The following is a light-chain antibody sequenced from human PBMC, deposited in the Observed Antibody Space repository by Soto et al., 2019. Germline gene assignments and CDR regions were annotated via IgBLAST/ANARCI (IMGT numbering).Light chain of an antibody. Sequence: EIVMTQSPATLSVSPGERATLSCRASQSVSSNLAWYQQKPGQAPRLLIYGASTRATGIPARFSGSGSGKESTLTISSLQSEDFAVYYCQQYNNWPRTFGQGTKLEIK. CDR3: QQYNNWPRT. CDR2: GAS. CDR1: QSVSSN. J-gene: IGKJ2*01. V-gene: IGKV3-15*01.